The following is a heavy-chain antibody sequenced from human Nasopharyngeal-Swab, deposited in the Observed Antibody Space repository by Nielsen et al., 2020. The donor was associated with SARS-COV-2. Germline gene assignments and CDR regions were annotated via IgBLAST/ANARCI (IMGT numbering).Heavy chain of an antibody. Sequence: SETLSLTCDVSGASIISFNWWSWVRQSPGQGLEWIGEIYHGGNTNYNPSLRSRVTISMDKSKNQFSLTLSSVTAADTAVYYCARNLYTTTWKTLFDFWGQGTLVTVSS. CDR3: ARNLYTTTWKTLFDF. CDR2: IYHGGNT. J-gene: IGHJ4*02. CDR1: GASIISFNW. D-gene: IGHD1-26*01. V-gene: IGHV4/OR15-8*02.